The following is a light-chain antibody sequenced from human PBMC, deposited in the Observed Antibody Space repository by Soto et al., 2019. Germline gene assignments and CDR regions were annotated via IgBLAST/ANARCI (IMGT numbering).Light chain of an antibody. V-gene: IGLV2-14*03. J-gene: IGLJ1*01. CDR2: DVS. Sequence: QSALTQPASVSVSPGQSITISCTGTSGDVGGYNYVSWYQHHPGKAPKLMIFDVSNRPSGVSNRFSGSKSGNTASLTISGLQPEDEADYYCSSYTTSNTRQIVFGTGTKVTVL. CDR1: SGDVGGYNY. CDR3: SSYTTSNTRQIV.